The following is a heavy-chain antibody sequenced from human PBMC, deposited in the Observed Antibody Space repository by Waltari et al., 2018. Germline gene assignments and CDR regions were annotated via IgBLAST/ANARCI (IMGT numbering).Heavy chain of an antibody. CDR2: MMPICGKE. J-gene: IGHJ6*03. D-gene: IGHD6-25*01. V-gene: IGHV1-69*14. CDR3: GRVSGHYYYYDMDV. Sequence: QVQLVQSGAEVKKPGSSVKVSCKASGGTFSSYAISWVRQAPGQGLEWMGGMMPICGKENYEQKLQGRVTITAEKSTSKAYMELSRLRSEETAVYYGGRVSGHYYYYDMDVWGKGTTVTVSS. CDR1: GGTFSSYA.